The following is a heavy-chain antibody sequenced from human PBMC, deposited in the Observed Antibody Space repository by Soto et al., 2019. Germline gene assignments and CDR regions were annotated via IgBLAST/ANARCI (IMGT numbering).Heavy chain of an antibody. CDR3: ARLLVVVVIFDY. J-gene: IGHJ4*02. CDR2: IYYSGST. D-gene: IGHD3-22*01. CDR1: GGSISSYY. Sequence: SETLSLTCTVSGGSISSYYWSWIRQPPGKGLEWIGSIYYSGSTYYNPSLKSRVTISVDTSKNKFSLKLSSVTAVDSAVYYCARLLVVVVIFDYWGQGTLVTVSS. V-gene: IGHV4-59*05.